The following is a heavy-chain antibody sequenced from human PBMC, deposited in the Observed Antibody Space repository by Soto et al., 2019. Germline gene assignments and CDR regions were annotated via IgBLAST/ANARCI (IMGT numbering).Heavy chain of an antibody. CDR1: GFTFGNYA. CDR2: ISDPGTST. J-gene: IGHJ3*01. CDR3: AKSLVTPSDAFDL. D-gene: IGHD2-21*02. Sequence: PGGSLRLSCAASGFTFGNYAMNWVRQAPGKGLEWISSISDPGTSTYYANSVKGRFSMSRDNSKNTLFLQMNRLRADDTAVYFCAKSLVTPSDAFDLWGRRTLVTVSS. V-gene: IGHV3-23*01.